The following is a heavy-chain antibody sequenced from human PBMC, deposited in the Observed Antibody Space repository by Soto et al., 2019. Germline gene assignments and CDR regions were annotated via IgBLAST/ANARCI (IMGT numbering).Heavy chain of an antibody. CDR3: AHTRGNDRSYDFWRRAYESSYYGMDV. V-gene: IGHV2-5*01. J-gene: IGHJ6*02. CDR2: IYWNDDK. Sequence: SGPTLVNRTQTLTLTCTFSVFSLSTIGVGVGWIRQPPGKALEWLALIYWNDDKRYSPSLKSRLTITKDTSKNQVVLTMTNMDPADKATHYCAHTRGNDRSYDFWRRAYESSYYGMDVWCQGT. D-gene: IGHD3-3*01. CDR1: VFSLSTIGVG.